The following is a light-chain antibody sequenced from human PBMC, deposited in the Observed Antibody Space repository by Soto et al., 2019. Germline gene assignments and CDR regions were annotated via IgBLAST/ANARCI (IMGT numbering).Light chain of an antibody. V-gene: IGLV2-14*01. CDR2: EVS. J-gene: IGLJ3*02. CDR1: SSDVGGYNY. CDR3: SSYTSSSTLV. Sequence: QSALTQPASVSGSPGQSITISCTGTSSDVGGYNYVSWYQQLPGKAPKLMIYEVSNRPSGVSDRFSGSKSGNTASLTISGLQAEDEADYYYSSYTSSSTLVFGGGTKVTVL.